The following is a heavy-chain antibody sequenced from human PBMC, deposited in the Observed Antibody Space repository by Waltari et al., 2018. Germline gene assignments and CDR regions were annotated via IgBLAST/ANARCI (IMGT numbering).Heavy chain of an antibody. CDR2: IYWNDDN. CDR1: GFSLTGYGEG. J-gene: IGHJ4*02. V-gene: IGHV2-5*01. D-gene: IGHD3-22*01. CDR3: AHTYYFTSSAYYAPPYFDD. Sequence: QITLKESGPALVRPTQTLTLTCTFSGFSLTGYGEGVGWTRQPPGKALEWLALIYWNDDNRFSPSLKSRLTITKDTSENQVVLRMTNMDPVDTATYYCAHTYYFTSSAYYAPPYFDDWGQGTLVTVSS.